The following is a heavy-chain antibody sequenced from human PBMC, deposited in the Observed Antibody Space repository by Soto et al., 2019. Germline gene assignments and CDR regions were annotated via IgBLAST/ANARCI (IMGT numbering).Heavy chain of an antibody. Sequence: QVQLQESGPALVKPSGTLSLTCAVSGGSISSSNWWSWVRQPPGKGLEWIGEMYHSGSTNYNPSLKSRVTISVDKSKHHFSLRLSSVTAADTAVYYCARDHLHRSDAFDIWGQGTMVTVSS. CDR1: GGSISSSNW. V-gene: IGHV4-4*02. CDR2: MYHSGST. CDR3: ARDHLHRSDAFDI. J-gene: IGHJ3*02.